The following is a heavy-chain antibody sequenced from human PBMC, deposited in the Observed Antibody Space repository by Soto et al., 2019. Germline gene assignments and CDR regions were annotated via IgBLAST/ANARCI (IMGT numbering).Heavy chain of an antibody. CDR3: ARGYNSGYGFFDY. J-gene: IGHJ4*02. V-gene: IGHV4-59*01. D-gene: IGHD5-18*01. Sequence: SETLSLTCNVSGGSISSYYWSWIRQPPGKGLEWIGYVYYRGSTNYNPSLKSRVTISVDTSKNQFSLKLSSVTAADTAVYYCARGYNSGYGFFDYWGQGTLVTVSS. CDR2: VYYRGST. CDR1: GGSISSYY.